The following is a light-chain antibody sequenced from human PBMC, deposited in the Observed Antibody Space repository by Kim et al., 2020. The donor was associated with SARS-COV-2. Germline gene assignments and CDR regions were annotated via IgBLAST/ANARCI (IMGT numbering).Light chain of an antibody. CDR2: GVS. CDR3: QQYGNSPFT. Sequence: ENVLKQSPGTLSLSPGERATLSCRASQSVDKNYFAWFQQRPGQPPRLLIYGVSNRASGIPDRFSGSGSGTEFTLTISRLEPEDFAMYYGQQYGNSPFTFGGGTKVDIK. CDR1: QSVDKNY. V-gene: IGKV3-20*01. J-gene: IGKJ4*01.